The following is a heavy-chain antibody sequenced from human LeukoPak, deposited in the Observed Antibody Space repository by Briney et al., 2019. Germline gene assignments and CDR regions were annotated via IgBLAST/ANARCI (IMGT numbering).Heavy chain of an antibody. V-gene: IGHV1-69*04. CDR3: ARVSDLDYYDSSGPNGFGP. CDR2: IFPIFGIA. J-gene: IGHJ5*02. D-gene: IGHD3-22*01. Sequence: SVKASCKASRGTFSSYVISGVRQAPGQGVEWMGRIFPIFGIANYAQKFQGRVTITAEKSTSTAYMELSSLRSEETAVYYCARVSDLDYYDSSGPNGFGPWGQGTLVTVST. CDR1: RGTFSSYV.